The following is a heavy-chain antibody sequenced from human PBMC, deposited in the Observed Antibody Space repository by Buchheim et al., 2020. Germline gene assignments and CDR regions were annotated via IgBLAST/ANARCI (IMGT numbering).Heavy chain of an antibody. CDR1: GFPFSIYW. V-gene: IGHV3-74*01. D-gene: IGHD3-10*01. CDR2: INREGTTT. J-gene: IGHJ4*02. Sequence: EVQLVESGGGLVQPGGSLRLSCSAPGFPFSIYWMHWVRQAPGKGLAWVSHINREGTTTNYADSVRGRFTLSRDNGKNKLDLQMNNLRAEDTAVYYCVRDMYGSGDYWGQGTL. CDR3: VRDMYGSGDY.